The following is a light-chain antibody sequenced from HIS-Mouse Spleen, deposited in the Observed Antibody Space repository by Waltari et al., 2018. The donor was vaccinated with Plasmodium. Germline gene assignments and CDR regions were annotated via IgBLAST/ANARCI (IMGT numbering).Light chain of an antibody. J-gene: IGLJ3*02. CDR1: ALPKKQ. CDR2: EDS. CDR3: YSTDSSGNHRV. Sequence: SYELTQPPSVAVSPGQTARITCSGDALPKKQSYWDQQKSGQAPVLVIYEDSKRPSGIPERFSGSSSGTMATLTISGAQVEDEADYYCYSTDSSGNHRVFGGGTKLPVL. V-gene: IGLV3-10*01.